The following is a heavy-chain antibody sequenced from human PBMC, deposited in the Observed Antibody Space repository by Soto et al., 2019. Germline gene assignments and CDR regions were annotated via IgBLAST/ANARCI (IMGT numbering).Heavy chain of an antibody. CDR3: AKPISGYYAPSDH. V-gene: IGHV3-48*01. Sequence: GGSLRLSCVASGFTFSVYSMNWVRQAPGKGLEWFSYITSDTKTIKYADSVKGRFTISRDNSKSTLFLQMNSLRGDDTAIYYCAKPISGYYAPSDHWGQGTQVTVPS. CDR2: ITSDTKTI. J-gene: IGHJ4*02. D-gene: IGHD3-22*01. CDR1: GFTFSVYS.